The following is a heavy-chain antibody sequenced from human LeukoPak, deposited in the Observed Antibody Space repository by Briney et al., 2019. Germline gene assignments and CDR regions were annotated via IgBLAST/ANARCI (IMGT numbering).Heavy chain of an antibody. CDR1: GYIFTDYH. CDR2: INPNSGVT. Sequence: ASVKVSCKASGYIFTDYHVHWVRQAPGQGLEWVGWINPNSGVTNYAQNFQGRVIMTRDTSVSTAYMELRSLRSDDTAVYYCAREKYYDSSGYLDAFDIWGQGTMVTVSS. V-gene: IGHV1-2*02. J-gene: IGHJ3*02. CDR3: AREKYYDSSGYLDAFDI. D-gene: IGHD3-22*01.